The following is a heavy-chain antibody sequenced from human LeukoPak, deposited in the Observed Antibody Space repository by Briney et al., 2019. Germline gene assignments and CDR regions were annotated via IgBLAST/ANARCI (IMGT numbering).Heavy chain of an antibody. CDR2: IYTSGST. D-gene: IGHD2-15*01. CDR3: ARYGCSGGSCYVDY. CDR1: GDSISSYY. Sequence: SETLSLTCTFSGDSISSYYWSWIRQPAGKGLEWIGRIYTSGSTNYNPSLKRRVTMSVDTSKNQFSLKLSSVTAADTAVYYCARYGCSGGSCYVDYWGQGTLVTVSS. V-gene: IGHV4-4*07. J-gene: IGHJ4*02.